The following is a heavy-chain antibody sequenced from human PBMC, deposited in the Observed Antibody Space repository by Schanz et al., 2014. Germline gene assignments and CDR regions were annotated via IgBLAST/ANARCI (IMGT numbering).Heavy chain of an antibody. CDR1: GFTFSDYY. CDR3: ARLNSSSWYPRY. J-gene: IGHJ4*02. CDR2: ISHDGNNK. V-gene: IGHV3-30-3*01. Sequence: PGGSLRLSCAASGFTFSDYYMTWVRQAPGKGLEWAALISHDGNNKHYVDSVEGRFTISRDNAKNALYLQMNSLRAEDTAVYYCARLNSSSWYPRYWGQGTLVTVSS. D-gene: IGHD6-13*01.